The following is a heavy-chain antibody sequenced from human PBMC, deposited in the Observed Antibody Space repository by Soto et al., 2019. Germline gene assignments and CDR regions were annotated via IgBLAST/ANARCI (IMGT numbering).Heavy chain of an antibody. J-gene: IGHJ4*02. CDR2: ISGSGGST. CDR3: AKASMQIQLWLKHEYYFDY. Sequence: GGSLRLSCAASGFTFSSYAMSWVRQAPGKGLEWVSAISGSGGSTYYADSVKGRFTISRDNSKNTLYLQMNSLRAEDTAVYYCAKASMQIQLWLKHEYYFDYWGQGTLVTVSS. CDR1: GFTFSSYA. V-gene: IGHV3-23*01. D-gene: IGHD5-18*01.